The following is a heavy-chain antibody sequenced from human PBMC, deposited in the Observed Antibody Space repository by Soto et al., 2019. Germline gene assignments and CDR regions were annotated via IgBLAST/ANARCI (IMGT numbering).Heavy chain of an antibody. J-gene: IGHJ4*02. CDR3: ARDCGYGDYYFDY. Sequence: ASVKVSCKXSGYTFTVYYMHWVRQAPGQGLEWMGWINPNSGGTNYAQKLQGWVTMTRDTSISTAYMELSRLRSDDTAVYYCARDCGYGDYYFDYWGQGALVTVSS. CDR1: GYTFTVYY. D-gene: IGHD4-17*01. CDR2: INPNSGGT. V-gene: IGHV1-2*04.